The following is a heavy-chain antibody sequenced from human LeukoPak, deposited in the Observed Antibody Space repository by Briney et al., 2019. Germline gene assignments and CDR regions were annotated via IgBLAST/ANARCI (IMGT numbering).Heavy chain of an antibody. CDR3: AKDSSGAYNWFDP. D-gene: IGHD6-19*01. J-gene: IGHJ5*02. V-gene: IGHV3-23*01. CDR2: ISGSGGST. Sequence: SGGSLRLSCAASGFTFSSYAMSWVRQAPGKGLEWVSAISGSGGSTYYADSVKGRFTISRDNSKNTLYLQMNSLGAEDTAVYYCAKDSSGAYNWFDPWGQGTLVTVSS. CDR1: GFTFSSYA.